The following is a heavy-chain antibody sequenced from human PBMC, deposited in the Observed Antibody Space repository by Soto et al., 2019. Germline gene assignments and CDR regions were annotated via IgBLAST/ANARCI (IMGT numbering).Heavy chain of an antibody. Sequence: QVQLVQSGAEVKKPGASVKVSCKASGYTFTSYDINWVRQATGQGLEWMGWMNPNSGKTGYAQKFQGRVTMTRNTAISTAYMELSSLRSEDTAVYYCARGLNDFCSGTPRGFDPWGQGTLVTVSS. D-gene: IGHD3-3*01. V-gene: IGHV1-8*01. CDR2: MNPNSGKT. CDR1: GYTFTSYD. CDR3: ARGLNDFCSGTPRGFDP. J-gene: IGHJ5*02.